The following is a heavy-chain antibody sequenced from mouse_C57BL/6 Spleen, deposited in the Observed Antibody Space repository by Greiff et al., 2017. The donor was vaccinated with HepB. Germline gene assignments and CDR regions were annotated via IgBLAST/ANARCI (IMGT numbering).Heavy chain of an antibody. CDR3: ARVATIKYAMDY. J-gene: IGHJ4*01. D-gene: IGHD2-12*01. CDR1: GFTFSSYA. Sequence: EVQGVESGGGLVKPGGSLKLSCAASGFTFSSYAMSWVRRTPEKRLEWVATISDGGSYTYYPDNVKGRFTISRDNAKNNLYLQMSHLKSEDTAMYYWARVATIKYAMDYWGQGTSVTVSS. V-gene: IGHV5-4*01. CDR2: ISDGGSYT.